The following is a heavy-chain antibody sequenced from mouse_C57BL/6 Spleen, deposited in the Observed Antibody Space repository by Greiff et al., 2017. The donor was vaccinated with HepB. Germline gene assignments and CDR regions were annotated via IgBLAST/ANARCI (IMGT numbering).Heavy chain of an antibody. J-gene: IGHJ2*01. D-gene: IGHD3-3*01. CDR2: INPSTGGT. Sequence: VQLQQSGPELVKPGASVKISCKASGYSFTGYYMNWVKQSPEKSLEWIGEINPSTGGTTYNQKFKAKATLTVAKSSSTAYMQLKNLTSEDSAVYYCAREPVGGDSYYFDYWGQGTTLTVSS. CDR3: AREPVGGDSYYFDY. CDR1: GYSFTGYY. V-gene: IGHV1-42*01.